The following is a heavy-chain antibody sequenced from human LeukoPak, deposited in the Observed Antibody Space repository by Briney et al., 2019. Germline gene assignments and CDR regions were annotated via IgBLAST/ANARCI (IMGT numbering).Heavy chain of an antibody. CDR1: GGSFSGYY. V-gene: IGHV4-34*01. Sequence: PSETLSLTCAVYGGSFSGYYWSWIRQPPGKGLEWSGEINHSGSTNYNPSLKSRVTISVDTSKNQFSLKLSSVTAADTAVYYCARVLHIRRHWFDPWGQGTLVTVSS. CDR2: INHSGST. CDR3: ARVLHIRRHWFDP. D-gene: IGHD2-15*01. J-gene: IGHJ5*02.